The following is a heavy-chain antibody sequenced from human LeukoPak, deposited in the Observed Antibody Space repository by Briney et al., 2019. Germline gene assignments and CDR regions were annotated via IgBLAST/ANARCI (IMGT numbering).Heavy chain of an antibody. CDR3: ARGGPGYSSSWYVY. Sequence: PSETLSLTCTVSGGSISSYYWSWIRQPAGKGPEWIGRINVSGNTNYNPSLKSRVTMSVDTSKNQFSLKLSSVTAADTAVYYCARGGPGYSSSWYVYWGQGTLVTVSS. D-gene: IGHD6-13*01. V-gene: IGHV4-4*07. J-gene: IGHJ4*02. CDR1: GGSISSYY. CDR2: INVSGNT.